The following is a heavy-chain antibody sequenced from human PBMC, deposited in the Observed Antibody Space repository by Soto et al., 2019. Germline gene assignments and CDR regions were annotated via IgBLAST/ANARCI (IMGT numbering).Heavy chain of an antibody. CDR1: GFTFSDYP. V-gene: IGHV3-30*04. CDR3: ARDMRHDYASGRLDY. D-gene: IGHD3-10*01. Sequence: QAELVESGGGVVQPGASLRLSCVASGFTFSDYPLHWVRQAPGKGLEWVAVISYDGKDNSYSDSVKGRFTISRDNSKSTVYLQMNNLRADDMAVYHCARDMRHDYASGRLDYLGQATLVTVSS. CDR2: ISYDGKDN. J-gene: IGHJ4*02.